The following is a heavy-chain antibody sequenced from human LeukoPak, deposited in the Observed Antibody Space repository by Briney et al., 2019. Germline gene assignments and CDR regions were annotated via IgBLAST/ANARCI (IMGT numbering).Heavy chain of an antibody. D-gene: IGHD3-16*01. CDR2: ISPSGGIT. CDR3: AKDDAWGRYKD. V-gene: IGHV3-23*01. Sequence: PGGSLRLSCAASGFTFSRYGMNWVRQAPGKGLEWVSGISPSGGITYYTDSVKGRFTISRDNSKNTVSLQMNSLRGDDTAVYYCAKDDAWGRYKDWGQGTLVTVSS. CDR1: GFTFSRYG. J-gene: IGHJ1*01.